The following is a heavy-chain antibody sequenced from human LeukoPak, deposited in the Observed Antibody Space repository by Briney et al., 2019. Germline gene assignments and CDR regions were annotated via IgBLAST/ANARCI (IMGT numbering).Heavy chain of an antibody. CDR1: GFTFSSYA. J-gene: IGHJ5*02. CDR3: AKDGYSNSRYDWFDP. CDR2: ISSGGGT. Sequence: GGSLRLSCAASGFTFSSYAMSWIRQAPGKGLEWVSGISSGGGTYYADSVKGRFTISRDNSKNTLYLQMNNLRAEDTAVYYCAKDGYSNSRYDWFDPWGQGTLVTVSS. D-gene: IGHD6-13*01. V-gene: IGHV3-23*01.